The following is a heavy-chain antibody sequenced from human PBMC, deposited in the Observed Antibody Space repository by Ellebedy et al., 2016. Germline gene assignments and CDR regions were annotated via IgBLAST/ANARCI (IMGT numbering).Heavy chain of an antibody. CDR2: ISRTATYI. Sequence: GGSLRLSCVASQFTFSSYGMHWVRQAPGKGLEWVTSISRTATYIYYADSVKGRFTISRDNAKNSVYLQMNVLRVEDRGIYYCATDLRPLTRGWGYWGQGTLVTVTS. CDR3: ATDLRPLTRGWGY. V-gene: IGHV3-21*01. J-gene: IGHJ4*02. D-gene: IGHD3-10*01. CDR1: QFTFSSYG.